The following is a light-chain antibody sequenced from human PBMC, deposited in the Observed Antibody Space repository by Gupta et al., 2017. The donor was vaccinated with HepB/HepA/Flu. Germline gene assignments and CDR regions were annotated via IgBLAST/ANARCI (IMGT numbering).Light chain of an antibody. V-gene: IGKV1-8*01. CDR3: QQYYSYPWT. J-gene: IGKJ1*01. CDR2: SAS. Sequence: AIRMTQFPSPFSASTGERVTITCRASQGISSYLAWYQQKPGKAPKLLIYSASTLQSGVPSRVSGSGSGTDFTLTISCLQSEDFATYYCQQYYSYPWTFGQGTKVEIK. CDR1: QGISSY.